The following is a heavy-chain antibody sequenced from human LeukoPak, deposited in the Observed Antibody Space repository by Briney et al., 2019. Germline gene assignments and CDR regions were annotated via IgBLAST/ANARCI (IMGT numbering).Heavy chain of an antibody. D-gene: IGHD6-19*01. Sequence: GGSLRLSCAASGFTFSNAWVSWVRQAPGKGLEWVGRIKSKTDGGTTDYAAPVKGRFTISRDDSKNTLYLQMNSLKTEDTAVYYCTSSIAVAGTHYFDYWGQGTLVTVSS. CDR1: GFTFSNAW. V-gene: IGHV3-15*01. J-gene: IGHJ4*02. CDR3: TSSIAVAGTHYFDY. CDR2: IKSKTDGGTT.